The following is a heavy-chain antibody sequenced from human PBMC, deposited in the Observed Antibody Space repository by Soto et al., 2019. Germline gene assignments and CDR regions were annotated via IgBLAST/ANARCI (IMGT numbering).Heavy chain of an antibody. CDR3: AKDPPMNTMIVVVPIDY. V-gene: IGHV3-23*01. Sequence: PVGSLRLSCAASGFTFSSYAMSWVRQAPGKGLEWVSAISGSGGSTYYADSVKGRFTISRDNSKNTLYLQMNSLRAEDTAVYYCAKDPPMNTMIVVVPIDYWGQRALVTVSS. CDR1: GFTFSSYA. D-gene: IGHD3-22*01. CDR2: ISGSGGST. J-gene: IGHJ4*02.